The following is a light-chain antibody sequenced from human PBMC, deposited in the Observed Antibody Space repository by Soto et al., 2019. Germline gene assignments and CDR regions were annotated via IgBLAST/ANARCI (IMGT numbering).Light chain of an antibody. CDR1: QSVSSSY. V-gene: IGKV3-20*01. CDR2: GAS. CDR3: QRHGSSPRT. J-gene: IGKJ1*01. Sequence: EIVLTQSPGTLSLSPGERATLSCRASQSVSSSYLAWYQQKPGQAPRLLIYGASSRATGIPDRFSGSGSGTDFTLTISRLEPEDFAVYYCQRHGSSPRTFGQGTKVEIK.